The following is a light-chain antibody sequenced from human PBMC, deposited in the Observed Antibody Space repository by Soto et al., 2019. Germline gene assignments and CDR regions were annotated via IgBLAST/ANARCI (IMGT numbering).Light chain of an antibody. J-gene: IGKJ4*01. CDR2: DAS. V-gene: IGKV3-11*01. Sequence: EIVLTQSPATLSLSPGERATLSCRASQSVSSYLDWYQQKPGQAPRLLIYDASNRATGIPARFSVSGSGTDFTLTISSLEPEDFAVYYCQQRSKWPFTFGGGTKVEIK. CDR1: QSVSSY. CDR3: QQRSKWPFT.